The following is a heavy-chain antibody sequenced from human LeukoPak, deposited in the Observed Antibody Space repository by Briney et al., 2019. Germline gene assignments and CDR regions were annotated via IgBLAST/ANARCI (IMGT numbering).Heavy chain of an antibody. CDR1: GFTFSSYA. J-gene: IGHJ4*02. V-gene: IGHV3-7*01. CDR2: IKQDGSEK. CDR3: ARGLSSYDILTGYTQAHYFDY. D-gene: IGHD3-9*01. Sequence: GGSLRLSCAASGFTFSSYAMSWVRQAPGKGLEWVANIKQDGSEKYYVDSVKGRFTISRDNAKNSLYLQMNSLRAEDTAVYYCARGLSSYDILTGYTQAHYFDYWGQGTLVTVCS.